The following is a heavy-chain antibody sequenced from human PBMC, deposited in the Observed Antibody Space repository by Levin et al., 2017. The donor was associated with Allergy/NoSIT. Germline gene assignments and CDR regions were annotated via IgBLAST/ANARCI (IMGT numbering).Heavy chain of an antibody. D-gene: IGHD1-26*01. CDR1: GFTFDDYA. Sequence: GGSLRLSCTASGFTFDDYAMHWVRQVPGRGLEWLSGITWNSDNKGYADSVKGRITISRDNAKNSLYLQMNSLTPEDTAVYYCAGLGAGLDYWGQGILVTVSS. J-gene: IGHJ4*02. CDR2: ITWNSDNK. CDR3: AGLGAGLDY. V-gene: IGHV3-9*01.